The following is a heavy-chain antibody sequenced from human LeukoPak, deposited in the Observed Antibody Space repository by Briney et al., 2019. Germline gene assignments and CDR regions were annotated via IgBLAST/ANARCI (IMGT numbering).Heavy chain of an antibody. Sequence: PSETLSLTCTVSGGSISSYYWSWIRQPPGKGLEWIGYIYYSGSTNYNPSLKSRVTISVDTSKNQFSLKLSSVTAADTAVYYCARHKMTAILSRFDPWGQGTLVTVSS. D-gene: IGHD2-21*02. V-gene: IGHV4-59*08. J-gene: IGHJ5*02. CDR3: ARHKMTAILSRFDP. CDR2: IYYSGST. CDR1: GGSISSYY.